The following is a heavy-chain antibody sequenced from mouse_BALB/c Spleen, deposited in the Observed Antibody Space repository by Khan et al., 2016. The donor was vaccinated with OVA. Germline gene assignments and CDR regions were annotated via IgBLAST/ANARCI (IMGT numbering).Heavy chain of an antibody. J-gene: IGHJ2*01. CDR2: TNPTNGRT. CDR3: ARITKIVATYFDY. D-gene: IGHD1-1*01. CDR1: GYTFTSYW. V-gene: IGHV1S81*02. Sequence: QVQLQQPGAELVKAGASVKMSCKASGYTFTSYWMHWVKQRLGQGLEWFAETNPTNGRTYYNEKFKSKATLTVDKYSSTAYMLLSGPTFEDSAVYYCARITKIVATYFDYWGQGTTLTVSS.